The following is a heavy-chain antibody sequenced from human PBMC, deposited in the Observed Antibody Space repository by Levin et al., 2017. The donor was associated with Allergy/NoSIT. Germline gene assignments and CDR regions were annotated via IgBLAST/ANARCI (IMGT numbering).Heavy chain of an antibody. Sequence: PGGSLRLSCVDSGSTFRSYDMSWVRQAPGKGLEWVSSVGGGGTRTYYADSVKGRFTISRDNSKNTVYLQMSSLRAEDTALYYGAKDLMVRGPNWFDPWGRGTLVTVSS. V-gene: IGHV3-23*01. CDR3: AKDLMVRGPNWFDP. CDR2: VGGGGTRT. D-gene: IGHD4/OR15-4a*01. CDR1: GSTFRSYD. J-gene: IGHJ5*02.